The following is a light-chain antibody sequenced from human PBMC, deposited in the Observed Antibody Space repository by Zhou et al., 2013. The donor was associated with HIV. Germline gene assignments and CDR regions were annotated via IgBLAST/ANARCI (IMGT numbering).Light chain of an antibody. V-gene: IGKV1-17*01. CDR1: QPIRND. CDR2: AAS. J-gene: IGKJ1*01. Sequence: DIQMTQSPSSLSASVGDRVTITCRSSQPIRNDLGWFQHKPGEGPRRLIYAASTLQSGVPSRFSGSGSGTDFTLTISSLQPEDVATYYCQKYNSAPGTFGQGTKVEIK. CDR3: QKYNSAPGT.